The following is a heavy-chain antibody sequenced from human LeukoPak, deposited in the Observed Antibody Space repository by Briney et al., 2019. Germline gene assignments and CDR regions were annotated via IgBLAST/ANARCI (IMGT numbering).Heavy chain of an antibody. D-gene: IGHD3-3*01. CDR1: GFAFSSSW. CDR3: AREGERCLEWLDYYMDV. CDR2: IKHDSSEK. Sequence: GGSLRLSCAASGFAFSSSWMSWVRQAPGKGLEWVANIKHDSSEKYYVDSVKGRFTISRDNAKKSLYLQMNSLRAEDTAVYYCAREGERCLEWLDYYMDVWGKGTTVTVSS. V-gene: IGHV3-7*01. J-gene: IGHJ6*03.